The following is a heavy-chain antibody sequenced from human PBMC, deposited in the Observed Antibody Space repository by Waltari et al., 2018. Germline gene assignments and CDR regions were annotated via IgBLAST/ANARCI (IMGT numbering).Heavy chain of an antibody. V-gene: IGHV5-51*01. CDR2: IYPGDSNT. D-gene: IGHD3-3*01. CDR3: ARPRRVGVASSGFDY. Sequence: EVQLVQSGADVKKPGESLTISCKCSGYSFTLYWIRCVRSMPGKGLEWMGIIYPGDSNTRYSPSFQGQVTISDEKSISTAYLQWSSLKASDTAMYYWARPRRVGVASSGFDYWGQGTLVTVSS. CDR1: GYSFTLYW. J-gene: IGHJ4*02.